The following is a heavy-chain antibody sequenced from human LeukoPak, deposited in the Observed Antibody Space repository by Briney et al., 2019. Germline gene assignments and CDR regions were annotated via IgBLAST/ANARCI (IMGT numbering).Heavy chain of an antibody. CDR2: ITATSSST. Sequence: GGSPRLSCAASGFTFSSYGMSWVRQAPGKGLEWVSAITATSSSTHDADSVQGRLTISRDNSKNTLYLQMNSLRPEDTAIYYCAKLFESGTYNNFFHYWGQGTLVTVFS. V-gene: IGHV3-23*01. CDR1: GFTFSSYG. CDR3: AKLFESGTYNNFFHY. D-gene: IGHD3-10*01. J-gene: IGHJ4*02.